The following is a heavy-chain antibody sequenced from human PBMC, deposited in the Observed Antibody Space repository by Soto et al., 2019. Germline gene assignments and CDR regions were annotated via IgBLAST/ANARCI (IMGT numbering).Heavy chain of an antibody. CDR1: GYTFTSYG. CDR3: ARERYRREKRREIAVDITTPYNYYGMDG. CDR2: ISAYNGNT. D-gene: IGHD3-22*01. Sequence: QVQLVQSGAEVKKPGASVKVSCKASGYTFTSYGISWVRQAPGQGLEWMGWISAYNGNTNYAQKLKGRGTMTTDTTTRTADKELRSLRSDDTAVDCWARERYRREKRREIAVDITTPYNYYGMDGWGQGTTGTAS. J-gene: IGHJ6*02. V-gene: IGHV1-18*04.